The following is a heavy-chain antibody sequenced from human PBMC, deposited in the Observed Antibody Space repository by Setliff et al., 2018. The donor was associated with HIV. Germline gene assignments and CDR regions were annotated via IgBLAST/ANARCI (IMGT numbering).Heavy chain of an antibody. CDR3: ARTLRAAAMGYFDY. Sequence: PSETLSLTCAVSGYSISSGYYWGWIRQPPGKGLEWIGSIYHRGSTYNNPSLKSRVTISVDTSKNQFSLKLTSVTAADTAVYYCARTLRAAAMGYFDYWGQGTLVTVSS. CDR1: GYSISSGYY. CDR2: IYHRGST. J-gene: IGHJ4*02. D-gene: IGHD5-18*01. V-gene: IGHV4-38-2*01.